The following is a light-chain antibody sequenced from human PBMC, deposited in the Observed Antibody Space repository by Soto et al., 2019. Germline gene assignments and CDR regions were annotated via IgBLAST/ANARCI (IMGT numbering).Light chain of an antibody. J-gene: IGLJ2*01. CDR1: SSDVGGHNY. Sequence: QSALTQPASVSGSPGQSITISCTGTSSDVGGHNYVSWYQQHPGTAPKLMIYEVTNRPSGVSNRFSGSKSGNTASLPISGLQAEDEADYYCSSYTSSTTPDVVFGEGTNLTVL. CDR2: EVT. CDR3: SSYTSSTTPDVV. V-gene: IGLV2-14*01.